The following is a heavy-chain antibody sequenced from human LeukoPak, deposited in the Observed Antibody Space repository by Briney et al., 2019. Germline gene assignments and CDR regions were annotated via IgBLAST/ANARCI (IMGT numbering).Heavy chain of an antibody. J-gene: IGHJ6*03. CDR2: IYYSWST. V-gene: IGHV4-59*01. CDR3: ASAGMVRGPYYYYMDV. Sequence: SETLSLTCTVSDGSISSYYWSWIRQPPGKGLEWIGYIYYSWSTNYNPSLKSRVTISVDTSKNQFSLKLSSVTAADTAVYYCASAGMVRGPYYYYMDVWGKGTTVTVSS. CDR1: DGSISSYY. D-gene: IGHD3-10*01.